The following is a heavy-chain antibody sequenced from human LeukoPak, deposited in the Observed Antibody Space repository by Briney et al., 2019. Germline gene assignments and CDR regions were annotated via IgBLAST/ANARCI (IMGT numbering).Heavy chain of an antibody. D-gene: IGHD3-16*02. CDR3: AKDPGYDYVWGSYRTVT. Sequence: GGSLRLSCAASGFTFSSYAMSWVRHAPGKGLEWVSAISGSGGSTYYADSVKGRFTISRDNSKNTLYLQMNSLRAEDTAVYYCAKDPGYDYVWGSYRTVTWGQGTLVTVSS. CDR2: ISGSGGST. J-gene: IGHJ4*02. V-gene: IGHV3-23*01. CDR1: GFTFSSYA.